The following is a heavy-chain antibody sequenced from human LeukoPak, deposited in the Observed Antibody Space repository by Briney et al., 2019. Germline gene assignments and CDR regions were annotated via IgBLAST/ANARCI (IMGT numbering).Heavy chain of an antibody. CDR2: IIPILGVA. D-gene: IGHD3-10*01. J-gene: IGHJ5*02. Sequence: GSSVKVSCKASGGTFSSYAVNWVRQAPGQGLEWMGRIIPILGVANYAQEFQGRVTITADKSTSTAYMELNTLRSEDTAVYYCARDLSGVIDWFDPWGQGTLVTVSS. CDR1: GGTFSSYA. V-gene: IGHV1-69*04. CDR3: ARDLSGVIDWFDP.